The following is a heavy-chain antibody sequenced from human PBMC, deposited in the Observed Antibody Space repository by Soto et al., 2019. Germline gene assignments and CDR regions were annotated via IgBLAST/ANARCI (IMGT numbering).Heavy chain of an antibody. V-gene: IGHV3-9*01. CDR2: INWNSGSI. CDR3: VKDESINWYSGHFRH. J-gene: IGHJ1*01. D-gene: IGHD6-13*01. CDR1: GFTFDDYA. Sequence: QPGGSLRLSXAASGFTFDDYAMHWVRQVPGKGLEWVSGINWNSGSIGYADSVKGRFAISRDNAKNSLHLQMNSLRAEDTAFYYCVKDESINWYSGHFRHWGQGTLVTVSS.